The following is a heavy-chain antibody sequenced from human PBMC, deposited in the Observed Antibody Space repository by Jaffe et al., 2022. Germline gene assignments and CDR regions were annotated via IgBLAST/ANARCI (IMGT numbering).Heavy chain of an antibody. CDR2: IIPIFGTA. D-gene: IGHD3-10*01. CDR1: GGTFSSYA. J-gene: IGHJ4*02. Sequence: QVQLVQSGAEVKKPGSSVKVSCKASGGTFSSYAISWVRQAPGQGLEWMGGIIPIFGTANYAQKFQGRVTITADESTSTAYMELSSLRSEDTAVYYCARDAAHYYGSGSYFDYWGQGTLVTVSS. CDR3: ARDAAHYYGSGSYFDY. V-gene: IGHV1-69*01.